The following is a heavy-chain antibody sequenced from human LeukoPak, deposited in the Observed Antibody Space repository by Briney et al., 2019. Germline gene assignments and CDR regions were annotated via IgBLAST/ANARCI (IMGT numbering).Heavy chain of an antibody. J-gene: IGHJ4*02. D-gene: IGHD3-22*01. CDR3: ARGDSSGYYYPDY. Sequence: LVASVKVSCKASGYTFTSYAMNWVRQAPGQGLEWMGWINTNTGNPTYAQGFIGRFVFSLDTSVSTAYLQISSLKAEDTAVYYCARGDSSGYYYPDYWGQGTLVTVSS. CDR1: GYTFTSYA. V-gene: IGHV7-4-1*02. CDR2: INTNTGNP.